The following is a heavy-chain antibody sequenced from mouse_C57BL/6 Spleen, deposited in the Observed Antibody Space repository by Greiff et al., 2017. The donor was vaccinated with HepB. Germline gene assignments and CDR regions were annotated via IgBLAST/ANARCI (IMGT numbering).Heavy chain of an antibody. J-gene: IGHJ4*01. CDR3: ARWTHYYAMDY. CDR1: GFNIKDYY. V-gene: IGHV14-2*01. Sequence: EVQRVESGAELVKPGASVKLSCTASGFNIKDYYMHWVKQRTEQGLEWIGRIDPEDGETKYAPKFPGKATITADTSSNTAYLQLSSLTSEDTAVYYCARWTHYYAMDYWGQGTSVTVSS. CDR2: IDPEDGET.